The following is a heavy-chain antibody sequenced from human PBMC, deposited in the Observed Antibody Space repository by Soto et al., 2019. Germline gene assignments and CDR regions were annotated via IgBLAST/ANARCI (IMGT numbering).Heavy chain of an antibody. CDR2: IIPIFGTA. D-gene: IGHD3-3*01. Sequence: SVKVSCKASGGTFSSYAISWVRQAPGQGLEWMGGIIPIFGTANYAQKFQGRVTITADESTSTAYMELSSLRSEDTAVYYCARERKFDFWRKGLDVWGQGTTVTVSS. CDR3: ARERKFDFWRKGLDV. V-gene: IGHV1-69*13. CDR1: GGTFSSYA. J-gene: IGHJ6*02.